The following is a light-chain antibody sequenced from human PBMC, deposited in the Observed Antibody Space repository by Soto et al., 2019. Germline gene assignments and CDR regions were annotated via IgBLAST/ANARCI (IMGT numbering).Light chain of an antibody. CDR1: SGHSSYA. Sequence: QPVLTQSPSASASLGASVRLTCTLSSGHSSYAIAWHQQQPEKGPRFLMRLDNDGSHIKGDGIPDRFSGSSSGAERYLTISSLQSDDEADYYCQTWGTGFQVFGGGTQRTVL. V-gene: IGLV4-69*01. CDR3: QTWGTGFQV. CDR2: LDNDGSH. J-gene: IGLJ2*01.